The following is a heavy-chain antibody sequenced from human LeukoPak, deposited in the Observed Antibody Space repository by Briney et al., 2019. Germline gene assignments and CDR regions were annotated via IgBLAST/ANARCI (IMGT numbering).Heavy chain of an antibody. CDR2: IIPIFGTA. J-gene: IGHJ4*02. V-gene: IGHV1-69*13. Sequence: GASVKVSCKASGGTFSSYAISWVRQAPGQGLERMGGIIPIFGTANYAQKFQGRVTITADESTSTAYMELSSLRSEDTAVYYCARAVGYGDPFDYWGQGTLVTVSS. D-gene: IGHD4-17*01. CDR3: ARAVGYGDPFDY. CDR1: GGTFSSYA.